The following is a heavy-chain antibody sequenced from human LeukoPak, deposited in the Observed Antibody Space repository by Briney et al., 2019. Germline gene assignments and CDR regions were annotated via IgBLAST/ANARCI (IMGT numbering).Heavy chain of an antibody. CDR1: GFTFSDYY. D-gene: IGHD2-15*01. V-gene: IGHV3-11*04. CDR3: AREGCSGGSCYLYWFDP. Sequence: GGSLRLSCAASGFTFSDYYMSWVRQAPGTGLEWVSYISSSGSTIYYADSVKGRFTISRDNAKNSLYLQMNSLRAEDTAAYYCAREGCSGGSCYLYWFDPWGQGTLVTVSS. CDR2: ISSSGSTI. J-gene: IGHJ5*02.